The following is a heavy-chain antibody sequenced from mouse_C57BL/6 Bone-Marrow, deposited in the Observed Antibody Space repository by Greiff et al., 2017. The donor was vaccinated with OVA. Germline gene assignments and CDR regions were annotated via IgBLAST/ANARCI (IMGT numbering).Heavy chain of an antibody. D-gene: IGHD1-1*01. CDR2: IDPSDSYT. CDR3: ARGDYYYGGFAY. CDR1: GYTFTSYW. V-gene: IGHV1-50*01. Sequence: QVQLQQPGAELVKPGASVKLSCKASGYTFTSYWMQWVKQRPGQGLEWIGEIDPSDSYTNYNQKFKGKATLTVDTSSSTAYMQLSSLTSEDSAVYYCARGDYYYGGFAYWGQGTLVTVSA. J-gene: IGHJ3*01.